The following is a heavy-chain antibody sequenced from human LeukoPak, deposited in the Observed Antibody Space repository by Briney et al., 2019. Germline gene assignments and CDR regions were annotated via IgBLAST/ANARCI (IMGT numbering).Heavy chain of an antibody. J-gene: IGHJ6*03. D-gene: IGHD3-10*01. V-gene: IGHV4-39*01. CDR2: IYYSGST. Sequence: SETLSLTCTVSGGSISSGSYYWGWIRQPPGKGLEWIGSIYYSGSTYYNPSLKSRVTISVDTSKNQFSLKLSSVTAADTAVYYCARHPLWFGEPLYYMDVWGKGTTVTISS. CDR3: ARHPLWFGEPLYYMDV. CDR1: GGSISSGSYY.